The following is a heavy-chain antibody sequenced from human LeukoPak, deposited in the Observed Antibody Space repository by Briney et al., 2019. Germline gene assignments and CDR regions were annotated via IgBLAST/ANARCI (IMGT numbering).Heavy chain of an antibody. CDR1: GGSISTYS. D-gene: IGHD6-19*01. V-gene: IGHV4-59*01. CDR3: ARAHSSGWPHMFDP. Sequence: SETLSLTCTVSGGSISTYSWTWIRQPPGKGLEWIANIYYSGSTNYNPSLKSRVTISIDTSKNQFSLKVSSVTAADTAVYYCARAHSSGWPHMFDPWGQGTLVTVPS. CDR2: IYYSGST. J-gene: IGHJ5*02.